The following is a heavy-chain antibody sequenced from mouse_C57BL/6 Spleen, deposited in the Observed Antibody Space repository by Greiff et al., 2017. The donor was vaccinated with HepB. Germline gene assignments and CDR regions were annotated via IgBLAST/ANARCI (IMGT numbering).Heavy chain of an antibody. Sequence: QVQLQQSGPELVKPGASVKISCKASGYAFSSSWMNRVKQRPGKGLEWIGRIYPGDGDTNYNGKFKGKATLTADKSSSTAYMQLSSLTSEDSAVYFCARRTYGNYDEYFDYWGQGTTLTVSS. V-gene: IGHV1-82*01. CDR1: GYAFSSSW. CDR3: ARRTYGNYDEYFDY. D-gene: IGHD2-1*01. J-gene: IGHJ2*01. CDR2: IYPGDGDT.